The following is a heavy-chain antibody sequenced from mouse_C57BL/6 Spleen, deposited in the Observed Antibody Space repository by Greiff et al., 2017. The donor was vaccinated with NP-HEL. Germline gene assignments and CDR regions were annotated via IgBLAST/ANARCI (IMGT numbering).Heavy chain of an antibody. CDR1: GYTFTDYN. V-gene: IGHV1-39*01. J-gene: IGHJ3*01. CDR2: INPNYGTT. Sequence: EVQLQQSGPELVKPGASVKISCKASGYTFTDYNMNWVKQSTGKSLEWIGVINPNYGTTSYNQKFKGKATLTVDQSSSTAYMQLNSLTSEDSAVYYCARRGAYDYDAWFAYWGQGTLVTVSA. CDR3: ARRGAYDYDAWFAY. D-gene: IGHD2-4*01.